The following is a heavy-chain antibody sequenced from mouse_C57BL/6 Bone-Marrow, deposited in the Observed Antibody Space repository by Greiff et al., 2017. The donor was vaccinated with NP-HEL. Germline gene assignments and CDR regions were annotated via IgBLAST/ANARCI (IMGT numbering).Heavy chain of an antibody. CDR2: IRNKANGYTT. J-gene: IGHJ4*01. V-gene: IGHV7-3*01. CDR1: GFTFTDYY. CDR3: EVSIYYDCADVPSYALGY. D-gene: IGHD2-4*01. Sequence: EVMLVESGGGLVQPGGSLSLSCAASGFTFTDYYMSWVRQPPGKALEWLGFIRNKANGYTTEYSASVKGRFTISRDNSQSILYLHMNALRAVDSATYYCEVSIYYDCADVPSYALGYWGRGTSVTVSS.